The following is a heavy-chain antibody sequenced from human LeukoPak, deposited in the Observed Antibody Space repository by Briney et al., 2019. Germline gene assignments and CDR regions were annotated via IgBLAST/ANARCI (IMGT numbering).Heavy chain of an antibody. CDR2: INHSGST. J-gene: IGHJ6*02. Sequence: SETLSLTCAVYGGSFSGYYWSWIRQPPGKGLEWIGEINHSGSTNYNPSLKSRVTISVDTSKNQFSLKLSSVTAADTAVYYCARGVGSSGYYSNYYYYGMDVWGQGTTATVSS. CDR1: GGSFSGYY. CDR3: ARGVGSSGYYSNYYYYGMDV. D-gene: IGHD3-22*01. V-gene: IGHV4-34*01.